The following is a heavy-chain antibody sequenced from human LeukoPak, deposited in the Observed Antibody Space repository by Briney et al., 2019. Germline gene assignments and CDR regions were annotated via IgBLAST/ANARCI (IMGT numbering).Heavy chain of an antibody. CDR2: IHYRGTT. Sequence: SETLTLTCIVSGGSISSTSYYWGWIRQSPGKGLEWIGSIHYRGTTYYNPSLLSRGTISVDTSKNQFSLKLNSVTAADTAVYFCAREGSGYSTNFDYWGQGTLVTVSS. CDR1: GGSISSTSYY. V-gene: IGHV4-39*07. J-gene: IGHJ4*02. CDR3: AREGSGYSTNFDY. D-gene: IGHD3-22*01.